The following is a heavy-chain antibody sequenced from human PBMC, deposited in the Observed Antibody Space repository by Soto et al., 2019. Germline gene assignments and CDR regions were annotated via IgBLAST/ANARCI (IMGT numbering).Heavy chain of an antibody. D-gene: IGHD3-22*01. CDR2: IYYSGST. V-gene: IGHV4-59*08. Sequence: PSETLSLTCTVSGGSISSYYWSWIRQPPGKGLEWIGYIYYSGSTNYNPSLKSRVTISVDTSKNQFSLKLSSVTAADTAVYYCARHGGWYYYDSNGYYCDYWGQGTLVTVSS. CDR3: ARHGGWYYYDSNGYYCDY. J-gene: IGHJ4*02. CDR1: GGSISSYY.